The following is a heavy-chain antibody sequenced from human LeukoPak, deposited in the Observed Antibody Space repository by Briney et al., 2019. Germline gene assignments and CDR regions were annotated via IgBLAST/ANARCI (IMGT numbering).Heavy chain of an antibody. J-gene: IGHJ6*03. CDR1: GFTFSDYY. CDR3: TRVSGNYFSDV. V-gene: IGHV3-11*01. Sequence: GGSLRLSRAASGFTFSDYYMSWIRQAPGKGLEWVSCISSSGSTIYYADSVRGRFTISRDNAKNSLYLQMNSLRAEDTAFYYCTRVSGNYFSDVWGKGTTVTVSS. CDR2: ISSSGSTI. D-gene: IGHD1-26*01.